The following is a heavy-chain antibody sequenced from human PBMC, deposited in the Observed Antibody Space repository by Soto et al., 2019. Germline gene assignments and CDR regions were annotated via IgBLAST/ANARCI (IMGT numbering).Heavy chain of an antibody. CDR1: AFTFSDHA. J-gene: IGHJ5*02. CDR3: AAYSNSEPGWFDP. D-gene: IGHD6-6*01. V-gene: IGHV3-23*01. Sequence: EVQLLESGGDLVQPGGSLRLSCTASAFTFSDHAMSWVRQAPGQGLEWVSSITGSGGSTFYADSVQGRFTISRDNSKNTLYLRMNSLRVDDTALYYCAAYSNSEPGWFDPWGQGTLVTVSS. CDR2: ITGSGGST.